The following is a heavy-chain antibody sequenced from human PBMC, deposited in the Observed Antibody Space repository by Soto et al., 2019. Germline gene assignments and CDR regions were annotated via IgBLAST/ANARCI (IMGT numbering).Heavy chain of an antibody. Sequence: PGGSLRLSCAGSGFTFSSYSMTWVRQAPGKGLEWVSGISASGGSTYYADSVKGRFTISRDNSKNTLYLQMNSLRAEDTAVYYCAKRYCSGGSCYSGCDYWGQGTLVTVSS. V-gene: IGHV3-23*01. CDR1: GFTFSSYS. CDR2: ISASGGST. J-gene: IGHJ4*02. CDR3: AKRYCSGGSCYSGCDY. D-gene: IGHD2-15*01.